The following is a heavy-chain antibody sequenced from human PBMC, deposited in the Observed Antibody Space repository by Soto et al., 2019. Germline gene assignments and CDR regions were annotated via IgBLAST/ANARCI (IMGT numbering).Heavy chain of an antibody. J-gene: IGHJ4*02. Sequence: LRLSWAASGFTFSSYAMTWVRQAPGKGLEWVSTISGNGGYTYYSDSVRGRFTISRDNSKKTLYLQMDSLRADDTAVFYCAKGKANTVFGVDTLFDYWGQGTQVTVSS. CDR3: AKGKANTVFGVDTLFDY. CDR2: ISGNGGYT. D-gene: IGHD3-3*01. V-gene: IGHV3-23*01. CDR1: GFTFSSYA.